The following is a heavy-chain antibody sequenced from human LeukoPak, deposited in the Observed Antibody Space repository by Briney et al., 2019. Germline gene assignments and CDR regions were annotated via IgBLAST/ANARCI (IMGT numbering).Heavy chain of an antibody. J-gene: IGHJ4*02. V-gene: IGHV3-48*03. CDR1: GFTFSSYE. Sequence: GGSLRLSCAASGFTFSSYEMNWVRQAPGKGLEWVSYISSSGSTIYYADSVKGRFTISRDNAKNSLYLQMNSLRDEDTAVYYCARGYCSSSSCYSAPDYWGQGTLVTVSS. D-gene: IGHD2-2*01. CDR2: ISSSGSTI. CDR3: ARGYCSSSSCYSAPDY.